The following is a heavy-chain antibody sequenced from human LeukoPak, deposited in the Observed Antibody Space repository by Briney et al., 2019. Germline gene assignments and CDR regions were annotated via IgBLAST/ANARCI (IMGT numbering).Heavy chain of an antibody. J-gene: IGHJ5*02. CDR2: IYYSGST. V-gene: IGHV4-39*02. D-gene: IGHD3-9*01. CDR3: ERETGYWARGWFDP. CDR1: GGSIGSSSYY. Sequence: SETLSLTCTVSGGSIGSSSYYWGWIRQPPGKGLNWIGSIYYSGSTYYNPSLKSRVTISVDTSKNQFSLKLTSVTAADTAVYYCERETGYWARGWFDPWGQGTLVTVSS.